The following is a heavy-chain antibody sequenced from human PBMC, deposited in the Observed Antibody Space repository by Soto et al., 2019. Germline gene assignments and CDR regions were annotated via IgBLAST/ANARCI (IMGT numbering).Heavy chain of an antibody. CDR3: AKERGDGNSYQNLFGDY. J-gene: IGHJ4*02. V-gene: IGHV3-23*01. D-gene: IGHD5-18*01. Sequence: EVQLLESGGGLVQPGGSLRLSCAASGFTFNTYALSWVRQAPGKGLEWVSGISGSGARTYYADSVKGRFTISRDNSKNTLYLQMNSLRTEDTAVYYCAKERGDGNSYQNLFGDYWGRGTLVTVSS. CDR2: ISGSGART. CDR1: GFTFNTYA.